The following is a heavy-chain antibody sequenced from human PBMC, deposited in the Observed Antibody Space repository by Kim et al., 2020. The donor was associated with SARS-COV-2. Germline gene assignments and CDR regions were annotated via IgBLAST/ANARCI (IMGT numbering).Heavy chain of an antibody. CDR2: GST. V-gene: IGHV4-59*09. CDR3: ARGTREANV. Sequence: GSTNYNPSLKSRVTISVDTSKNQFSLKLSSVTAADTAVYYCARGTREANVWGQGTTVTVSS. J-gene: IGHJ6*02.